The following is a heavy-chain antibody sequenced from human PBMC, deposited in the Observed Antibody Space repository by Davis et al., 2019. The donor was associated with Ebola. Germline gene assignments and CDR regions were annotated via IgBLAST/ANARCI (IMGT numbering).Heavy chain of an antibody. CDR2: ISSSGSTI. Sequence: GESLKISCAASGFTFSGYSMTWVRQAPGKGLEWVSYISSSGSTIYYADSVKGRFTISRDNAKNTLYLQMNSLRAEDTAVYYCARDRTDFDYWGQGTLVTVSS. CDR1: GFTFSGYS. V-gene: IGHV3-48*04. J-gene: IGHJ4*02. CDR3: ARDRTDFDY.